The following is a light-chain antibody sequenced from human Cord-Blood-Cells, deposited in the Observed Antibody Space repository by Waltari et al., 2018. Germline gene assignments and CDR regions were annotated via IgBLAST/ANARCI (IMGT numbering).Light chain of an antibody. J-gene: IGKJ2*01. CDR3: LQDYTYST. V-gene: IGKV1-6*01. CDR2: AAS. Sequence: AIQMTQSPSSLSASVGDRVTITCRASQGIRNDLGWYQQKPGKAPKLLIYAASSLQSGVPSRFSGSGSGTDFTLTISSLQPEDFATYYCLQDYTYSTFGQGTKLEIK. CDR1: QGIRND.